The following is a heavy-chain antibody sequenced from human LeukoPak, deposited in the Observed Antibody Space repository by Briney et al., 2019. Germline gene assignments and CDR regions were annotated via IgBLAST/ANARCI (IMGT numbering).Heavy chain of an antibody. CDR2: ISGSGGST. D-gene: IGHD6-13*01. CDR3: AKIWFSSSWGDFDY. CDR1: GFTFSTYA. V-gene: IGHV3-23*01. J-gene: IGHJ4*02. Sequence: GGSLRLSCAASGFTFSTYAMTWFRQPPGKGLEWVSAISGSGGSTYYADSVKGRFTISRDNSNNTLYLQMNSLRAEDTAVYYCAKIWFSSSWGDFDYWGQGTLVTVSS.